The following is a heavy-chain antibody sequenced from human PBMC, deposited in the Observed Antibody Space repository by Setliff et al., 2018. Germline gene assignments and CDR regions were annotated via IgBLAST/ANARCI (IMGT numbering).Heavy chain of an antibody. J-gene: IGHJ4*02. Sequence: ASVKVSCKASGYTFTNYDINWVRQATGQGLEWMGWINPNSGNTGYEQNFQGRVTMTRNTSISTAYMALSSLRFADTAVYYFAGGPRHNFWSGYYLVAVNYWGQGTLVTVSS. CDR2: INPNSGNT. V-gene: IGHV1-8*02. CDR1: GYTFTNYD. D-gene: IGHD3-3*01. CDR3: AGGPRHNFWSGYYLVAVNY.